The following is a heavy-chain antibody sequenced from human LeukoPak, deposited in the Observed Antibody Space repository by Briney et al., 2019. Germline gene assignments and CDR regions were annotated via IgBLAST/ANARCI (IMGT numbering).Heavy chain of an antibody. J-gene: IGHJ6*02. Sequence: PSGTLSLTCAVSSDSISSNNWWNWVRQPPGKGLEWIGYIYHSGSGSTYYNPSLKSRVTISIDKSKNQFSLKLNSVTAADTAVYYCARINDFWSGPTLDVWGQGTTVTVSS. D-gene: IGHD3-3*01. CDR3: ARINDFWSGPTLDV. CDR1: SDSISSNNW. CDR2: IYHSGSGST. V-gene: IGHV4-4*02.